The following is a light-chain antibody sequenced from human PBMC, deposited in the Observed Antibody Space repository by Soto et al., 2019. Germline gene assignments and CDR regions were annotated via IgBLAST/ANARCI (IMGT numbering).Light chain of an antibody. V-gene: IGKV3-20*01. CDR2: DAS. Sequence: RVMTQSPASLSVSPGESATLSCRASQSVSSNLAWYQQKPGQAPRLLIYDASSRATGIPDRFSGGGSGTDFTLTISRLEPEDFAVYYCQQFSSYPLTFGGGTKV. J-gene: IGKJ4*01. CDR3: QQFSSYPLT. CDR1: QSVSSN.